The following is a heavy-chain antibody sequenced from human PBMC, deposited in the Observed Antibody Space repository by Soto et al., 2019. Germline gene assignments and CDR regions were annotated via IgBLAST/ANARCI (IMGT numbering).Heavy chain of an antibody. J-gene: IGHJ4*02. CDR2: FRTGGDDGTT. V-gene: IGHV3-23*01. CDR3: AKKVNSGPGSQYFDY. Sequence: GGSLRLSCAASGFTFSSYSMSWVRQAPGKGLEWVSGFRTGGDDGTTYYADSVKGRFTISRDNSKNTLFLQMNSLRVEDTAIYYCAKKVNSGPGSQYFDYWGQGTLVTVSS. D-gene: IGHD3-10*01. CDR1: GFTFSSYS.